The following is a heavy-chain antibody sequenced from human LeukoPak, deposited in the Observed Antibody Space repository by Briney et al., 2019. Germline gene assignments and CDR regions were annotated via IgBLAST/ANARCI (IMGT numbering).Heavy chain of an antibody. CDR1: GYTFTSYG. CDR2: ISAYNGNT. V-gene: IGHV1-18*01. Sequence: ASVKVSCTASGYTFTSYGISWVRQAPGQGLEWMGWISAYNGNTNYAQKLQGRVTMTTDTSTSTAYMELRSLRSDDTAVYYCARIAMEQLVSDYWGQGTLVTVSS. CDR3: ARIAMEQLVSDY. D-gene: IGHD6-13*01. J-gene: IGHJ4*02.